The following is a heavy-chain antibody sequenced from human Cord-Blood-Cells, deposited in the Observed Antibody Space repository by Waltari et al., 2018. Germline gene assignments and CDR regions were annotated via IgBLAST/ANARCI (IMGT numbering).Heavy chain of an antibody. CDR1: GGTFSSYA. CDR2: IIPIFGTA. D-gene: IGHD3-10*01. V-gene: IGHV1-69*01. J-gene: IGHJ4*02. Sequence: QAQLVQSGAEVKKPGSSVKVSCKASGGTFSSYATSRVRQAPGQGLEWRGGIIPIFGTANYAQKFQGRVTITADESTSTAYMELSSLRSEDTAVYYCARDLPDYYGSAFDYWGQGTLVTVSS. CDR3: ARDLPDYYGSAFDY.